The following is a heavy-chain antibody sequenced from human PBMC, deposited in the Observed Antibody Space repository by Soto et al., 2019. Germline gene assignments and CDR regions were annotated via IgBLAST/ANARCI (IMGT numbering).Heavy chain of an antibody. CDR2: IKSKTDGGTT. CDR1: GFTFSNAW. D-gene: IGHD3-16*01. J-gene: IGHJ6*02. CDR3: TTDHVWNLYYYYYGMDV. Sequence: GGSLRLSCAASGFTFSNAWMSWVRQAPGKGLEWVGRIKSKTDGGTTDYAAPVKGRFTISRDDSKNTLYLQMNSLKTEDTAVYYCTTDHVWNLYYYYYGMDVWGQGTTVTVSS. V-gene: IGHV3-15*01.